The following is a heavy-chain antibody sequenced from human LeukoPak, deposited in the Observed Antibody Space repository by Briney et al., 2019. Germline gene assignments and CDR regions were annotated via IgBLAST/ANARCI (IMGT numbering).Heavy chain of an antibody. CDR2: ISSNGDNT. V-gene: IGHV3-64D*09. CDR1: GFTFSNYA. CDR3: VKGWTHLVHWCFDL. Sequence: SGGSLRLSCSASGFTFSNYAMHWVRQAPGKGLEYVSGISSNGDNTYHADSVRVRFTISRDNSKNTLYLQMSSLRADDTAVYYCVKGWTHLVHWCFDLWGRGTLVTVSS. J-gene: IGHJ2*01. D-gene: IGHD2-15*01.